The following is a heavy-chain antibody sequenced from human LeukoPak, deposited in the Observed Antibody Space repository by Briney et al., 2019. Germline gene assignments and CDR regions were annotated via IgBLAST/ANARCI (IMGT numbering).Heavy chain of an antibody. V-gene: IGHV3-11*01. D-gene: IGHD3-22*01. CDR3: ARDKDYYDSSGNRVDI. Sequence: GGSLGLSCAASGFTFSDYYMSWIRQAPGKGLEWVSYISSSGSTIYYADSVKGRFTISRDNAKNSLYLQMNSLRAEDTAVYYCARDKDYYDSSGNRVDIWGQGTMVTVSS. CDR1: GFTFSDYY. CDR2: ISSSGSTI. J-gene: IGHJ3*02.